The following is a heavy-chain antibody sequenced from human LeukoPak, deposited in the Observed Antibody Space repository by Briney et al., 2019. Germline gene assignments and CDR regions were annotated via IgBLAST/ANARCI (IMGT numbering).Heavy chain of an antibody. CDR2: IYYSGST. J-gene: IGHJ4*02. CDR1: GGSISSYY. Sequence: SETLSLTCTVSGGSISSYYWSWIRQPPGKGLEWIGYIYYSGSTNYNPSLKSRVTISVDTSKNQFSLKLSSVTAADTAVYYCARDGGQWLAHFDYWGQGILVTVSS. V-gene: IGHV4-59*12. CDR3: ARDGGQWLAHFDY. D-gene: IGHD6-19*01.